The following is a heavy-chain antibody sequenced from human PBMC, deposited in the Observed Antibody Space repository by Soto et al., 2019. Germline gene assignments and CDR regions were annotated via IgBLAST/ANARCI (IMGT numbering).Heavy chain of an antibody. V-gene: IGHV5-51*01. J-gene: IGHJ4*02. D-gene: IGHD2-2*01. CDR2: IYPGDSDT. CDR1: GYSFTSYW. CDR3: ARRRYCSSTSCYATYYYFDY. Sequence: PGESLKISCKGSGYSFTSYWIGWVRQMPGKGLEWMGIIYPGDSDTRYSPSFQGQVTISADKSISTAYLQWSSLKASDTAMYYCARRRYCSSTSCYATYYYFDYWGQGTLVTVS.